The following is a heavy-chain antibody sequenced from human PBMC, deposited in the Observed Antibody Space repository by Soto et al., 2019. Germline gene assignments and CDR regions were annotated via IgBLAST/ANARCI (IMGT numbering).Heavy chain of an antibody. Sequence: QVQLQQSGPGLVKPSQTLSLTCTVSGGSISYEYYHWTWIRQSPGKALEWIGYIQYSGSIIYNSYFKRRVTISVHKSKNQFSLQLSSVTAADTAVYFCAREDDGGDRDYYGLDVWGQGTTVIVYS. D-gene: IGHD2-21*02. CDR3: AREDDGGDRDYYGLDV. CDR2: IQYSGSI. CDR1: GGSISYEYYH. V-gene: IGHV4-30-4*08. J-gene: IGHJ6*02.